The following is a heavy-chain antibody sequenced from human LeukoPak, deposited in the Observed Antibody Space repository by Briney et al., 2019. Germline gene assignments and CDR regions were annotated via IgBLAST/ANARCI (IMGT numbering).Heavy chain of an antibody. CDR1: GYTFTGYY. CDR2: INPNSGGT. D-gene: IGHD2-2*01. J-gene: IGHJ4*02. Sequence: ASVKVSCKASGYTFTGYYMHWVRQAPGQGLEWKGWINPNSGGTNYAQKFQGRVSMTRDTSISTAYMELSRLRSDDTAVYYCACQDTVVVVPAAIPHFDYWGQGTLVTVSS. CDR3: ACQDTVVVVPAAIPHFDY. V-gene: IGHV1-2*02.